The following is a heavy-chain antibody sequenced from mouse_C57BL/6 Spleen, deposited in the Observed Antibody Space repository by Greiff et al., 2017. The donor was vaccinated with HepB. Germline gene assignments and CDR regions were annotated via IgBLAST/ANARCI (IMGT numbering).Heavy chain of an antibody. V-gene: IGHV14-2*01. D-gene: IGHD2-1*01. CDR2: IDPEDGET. Sequence: VQLQQSGAELVKPGASVKLSCKASGSNIKDYYMHWVKRRTEQGLEWIGRIDPEDGETKYAQKFQGKATIPADTSSNKAYLQLSSLTSEDTAVYYCARCDYGNYDYAMDYWGQGTSVTVSS. CDR3: ARCDYGNYDYAMDY. J-gene: IGHJ4*01. CDR1: GSNIKDYY.